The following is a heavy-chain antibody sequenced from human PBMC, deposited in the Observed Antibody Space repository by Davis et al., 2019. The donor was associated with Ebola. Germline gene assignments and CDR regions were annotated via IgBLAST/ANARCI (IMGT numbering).Heavy chain of an antibody. CDR1: GFTFSTYG. CDR3: AKGGGTSSSDFRRT. Sequence: GGSLRLSCAASGFTFSTYGMNWVRQAPGKGLEWVSGISDSGGTTHYADSVKGRFTISRDNSKNTVFLQMNSLRADDTAVYYCAKGGGTSSSDFRRTWGQGTLVTVSS. D-gene: IGHD6-6*01. V-gene: IGHV3-23*01. CDR2: ISDSGGTT. J-gene: IGHJ5*02.